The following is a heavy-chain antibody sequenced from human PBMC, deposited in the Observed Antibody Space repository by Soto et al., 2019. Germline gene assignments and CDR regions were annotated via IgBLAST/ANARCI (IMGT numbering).Heavy chain of an antibody. CDR1: GTSTTTYY. CDR2: LHYRGGI. J-gene: IGHJ6*02. D-gene: IGHD1-26*01. CDR3: ATRVGRNYFGVDV. V-gene: IGHV4-59*01. Sequence: QVQESGPGLLKPSETLSLTCSVSGTSTTTYYWSWIRQPPGERLEWIGSLHYRGGIHYNPSLRGRVTLSVDTPNNRFSLNLNSVTAADTAVYYCATRVGRNYFGVDVWGQGATVIVSS.